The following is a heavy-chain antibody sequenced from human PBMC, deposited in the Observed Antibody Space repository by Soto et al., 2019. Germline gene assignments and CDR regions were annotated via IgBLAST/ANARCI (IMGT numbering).Heavy chain of an antibody. V-gene: IGHV1-18*01. Sequence: ASVKVSCKASGYTFTSYGISWVRQAPGQGLEWMGWISAYNGNTNYAQKLQGRVTMTTDTSTSTAYVELRSLRSDDTAVYYCARDVRWLGHFDYWGQGTLVTVSS. D-gene: IGHD6-19*01. CDR1: GYTFTSYG. CDR3: ARDVRWLGHFDY. J-gene: IGHJ4*02. CDR2: ISAYNGNT.